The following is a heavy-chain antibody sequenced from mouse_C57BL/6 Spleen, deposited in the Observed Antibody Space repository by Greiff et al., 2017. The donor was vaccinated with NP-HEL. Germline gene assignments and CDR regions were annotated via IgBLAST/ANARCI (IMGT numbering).Heavy chain of an antibody. V-gene: IGHV1-69*01. Sequence: VQLQQPGAELVMPGASVKLSCKASGYTFTSYWMHWVKQRPGQGLEWIGEIDPSDSYTNYNQKFKGKSTLTVDKSSSTAYMQLSSLTSEDSAVYYCARGLPSLDYWGQGTTLTVSS. CDR1: GYTFTSYW. J-gene: IGHJ2*01. CDR3: ARGLPSLDY. D-gene: IGHD2-2*01. CDR2: IDPSDSYT.